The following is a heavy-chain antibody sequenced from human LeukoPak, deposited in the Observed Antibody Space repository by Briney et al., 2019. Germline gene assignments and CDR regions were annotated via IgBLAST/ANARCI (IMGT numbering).Heavy chain of an antibody. V-gene: IGHV3-21*01. J-gene: IGHJ4*02. CDR3: TRKSAPFDL. Sequence: GGSLRLSCAASGFTFSDYTMNWVRQTPGLAPEWVSSIHTSSDYVYYADSVKGRFISSRDNAKNSLYLQMNSLRVEDTGVYYCTRKSAPFDLWGQGILVTVSS. CDR2: IHTSSDYV. D-gene: IGHD3-3*01. CDR1: GFTFSDYT.